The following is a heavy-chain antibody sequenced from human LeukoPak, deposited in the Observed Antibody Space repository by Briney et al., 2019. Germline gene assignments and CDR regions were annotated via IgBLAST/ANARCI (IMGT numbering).Heavy chain of an antibody. CDR3: ARVKGSGSYYNLLGVWYFDY. Sequence: SVKVSCKASGYTFTSYGISWVRQAPGQGLEWMGGIIPIFGTANYAQKFQGRVTITADESTSTAYMELSSLRSEDTAVYYCARVKGSGSYYNLLGVWYFDYWGQGTLVTVSS. J-gene: IGHJ4*02. V-gene: IGHV1-69*13. CDR2: IIPIFGTA. D-gene: IGHD3-10*01. CDR1: GYTFTSYG.